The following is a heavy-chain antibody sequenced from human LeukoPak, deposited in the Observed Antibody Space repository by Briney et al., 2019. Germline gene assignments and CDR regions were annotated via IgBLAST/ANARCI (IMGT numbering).Heavy chain of an antibody. J-gene: IGHJ3*02. Sequence: GGSLRLSCAASGFTFSSYGMHWVRQAPGKGLEWVAFIRYDGSNKYYADSVKGRFTISRDNSKNTLYLQMNSLRAEDTAVYYCAKLVDYYDSSGYYYVWADAFDIWGQGTMVTVSS. V-gene: IGHV3-30*02. CDR3: AKLVDYYDSSGYYYVWADAFDI. CDR2: IRYDGSNK. D-gene: IGHD3-22*01. CDR1: GFTFSSYG.